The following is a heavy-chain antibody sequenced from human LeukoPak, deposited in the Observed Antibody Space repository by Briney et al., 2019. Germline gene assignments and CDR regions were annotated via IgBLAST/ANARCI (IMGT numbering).Heavy chain of an antibody. CDR1: GGSISSYY. D-gene: IGHD3-9*01. Sequence: SETLSLTCTVSGGSISSYYWSWIRQPPGKGLEWIGYIYYSGSTNYNPSLKSRVTISVDTSKNQFSLKLSSVTAADTAVYYCARGYGGDILTGFDYWGQGTLVTVSS. V-gene: IGHV4-59*08. CDR3: ARGYGGDILTGFDY. J-gene: IGHJ4*02. CDR2: IYYSGST.